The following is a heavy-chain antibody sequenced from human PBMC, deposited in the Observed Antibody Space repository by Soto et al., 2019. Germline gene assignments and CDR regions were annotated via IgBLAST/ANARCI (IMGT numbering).Heavy chain of an antibody. CDR3: ARTMVRGVILGGPFDY. D-gene: IGHD3-10*01. Sequence: GGSLRLSCAASGFTFSSYAMHWVRQAPGKGLEWVAVISYDGSNKYYADSVKGRFTISRDNSKNTLYLQMNSLRAEDTAVYYCARTMVRGVILGGPFDYWGQGTLVTVSS. V-gene: IGHV3-30-3*01. CDR1: GFTFSSYA. CDR2: ISYDGSNK. J-gene: IGHJ4*02.